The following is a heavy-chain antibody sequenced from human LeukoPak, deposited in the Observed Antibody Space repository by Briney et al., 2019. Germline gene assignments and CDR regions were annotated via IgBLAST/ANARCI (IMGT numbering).Heavy chain of an antibody. V-gene: IGHV3-66*02. J-gene: IGHJ6*03. CDR3: ARPLTYYDFWSGYHSVGYMDV. CDR2: IYSGGST. D-gene: IGHD3-3*01. Sequence: GGSLRLSCAASGFTVSSNYMSWVRQAPGKGLEWVSVIYSGGSTYYADSEKGRFTISRDNSKNTLYLQMNSLRAEDTAVYYCARPLTYYDFWSGYHSVGYMDVWGKGTTVTVSS. CDR1: GFTVSSNY.